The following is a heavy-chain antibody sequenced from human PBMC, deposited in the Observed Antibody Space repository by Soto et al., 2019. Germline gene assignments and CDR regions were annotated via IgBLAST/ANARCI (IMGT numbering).Heavy chain of an antibody. CDR1: GGTLSSFA. CDR3: ALSPRAEVGALDY. CDR2: FIPIFGTI. D-gene: IGHD1-26*01. J-gene: IGHJ4*02. Sequence: QVQLVQSGAEVKKPGSSVGVSCKCSGGTLSSFAINWVRPAPGQGLEWMGIFIPIFGTISYAQDFQGRVTCSADDSKSTTYMELSSLTSKDTAIYYCALSPRAEVGALDYWVQGALGSISS. V-gene: IGHV1-69*18.